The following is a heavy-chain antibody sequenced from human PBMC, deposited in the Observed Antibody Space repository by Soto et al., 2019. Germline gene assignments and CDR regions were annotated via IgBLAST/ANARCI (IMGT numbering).Heavy chain of an antibody. Sequence: QVQLVESGGGVVQPGRSLRLSCAASGFTFSTYAMHWVRQVPGQGLEWVAVISYDGSNKYYADSVKGRFTISRDNSKNTLYLQMNSLRAEDTAVYYCARDKSPYSSGWHNRHFDYWGQGTLVTVSS. CDR3: ARDKSPYSSGWHNRHFDY. CDR2: ISYDGSNK. V-gene: IGHV3-30-3*01. CDR1: GFTFSTYA. D-gene: IGHD6-19*01. J-gene: IGHJ4*02.